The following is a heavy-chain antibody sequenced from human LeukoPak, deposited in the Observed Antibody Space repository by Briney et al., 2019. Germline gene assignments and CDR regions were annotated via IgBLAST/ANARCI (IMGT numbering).Heavy chain of an antibody. CDR1: GFTFSSYA. CDR2: ISDSGGST. D-gene: IGHD6-6*01. CDR3: TKAPGNIATRAVDY. V-gene: IGHV3-23*01. Sequence: PGGSLRLSCAASGFTFSSYAMNWVRQAPGKGLAWVSVISDSGGSTYYADSVKGRFTISRDNSKNTLYLQMNSLRAEDTAVYFCTKAPGNIATRAVDYWGQGTLVTVSS. J-gene: IGHJ4*02.